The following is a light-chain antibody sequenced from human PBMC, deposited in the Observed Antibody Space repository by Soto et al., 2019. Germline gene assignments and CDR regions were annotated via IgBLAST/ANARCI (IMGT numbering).Light chain of an antibody. CDR2: ENT. CDR3: QSYDTSRYVWV. Sequence: QSVLTQPPSVSGAPGQNIIISCTGSSSNIGAGSAVHWYQQLPGTAPKLLINENTNRPSGVPDRFSGFKPGTSASLAITGLQAEDEADYYCQSYDTSRYVWVFGGGTKLTVL. V-gene: IGLV1-40*01. CDR1: SSNIGAGSA. J-gene: IGLJ3*02.